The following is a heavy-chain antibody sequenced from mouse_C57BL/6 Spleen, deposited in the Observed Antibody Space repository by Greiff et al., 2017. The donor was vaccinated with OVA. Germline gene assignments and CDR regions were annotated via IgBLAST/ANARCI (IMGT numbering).Heavy chain of an antibody. D-gene: IGHD4-1*01. V-gene: IGHV2-6-1*01. J-gene: IGHJ4*01. Sequence: QVQLKESGPGLVAPSQSLSITCTVSGFSLTSYGVHWVRQPPGKGLEWLVVIWSDGSTTYNSALKSRLSISKDNSKSQVFLKMNSLQTDDTAMYYCARHLGRGDYAMDYWGQGTSVTVSS. CDR2: IWSDGST. CDR3: ARHLGRGDYAMDY. CDR1: GFSLTSYG.